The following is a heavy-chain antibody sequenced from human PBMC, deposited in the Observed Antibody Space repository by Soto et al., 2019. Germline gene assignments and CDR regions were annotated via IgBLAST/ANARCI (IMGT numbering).Heavy chain of an antibody. D-gene: IGHD3-22*01. CDR3: AKDVSYYDSDRQKAY. V-gene: IGHV3-23*01. CDR2: ISGSGDST. J-gene: IGHJ4*02. CDR1: GFTFSSYA. Sequence: GGSLRLSCAASGFTFSSYAMSWVRQAPGKGLEWVSGISGSGDSTYYADSVKGRFTISRDNSRNTLYLQMNSLRAEDTAVYYCAKDVSYYDSDRQKAYWGQGTLVTVSS.